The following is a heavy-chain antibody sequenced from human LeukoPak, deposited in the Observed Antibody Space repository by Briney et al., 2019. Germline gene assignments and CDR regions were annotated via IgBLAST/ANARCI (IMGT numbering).Heavy chain of an antibody. J-gene: IGHJ4*02. V-gene: IGHV4-30-2*01. Sequence: SETLSLTCAVSGGSISSGGYSWSWIRQPPGKGLEWIGYIYHSGSTYYNPSLKSRVTISVDRSKNQFSLKLSSVTAADTAVYYCARAQMATITYWGQGTLVTVSS. CDR3: ARAQMATITY. CDR2: IYHSGST. D-gene: IGHD5-24*01. CDR1: GGSISSGGYS.